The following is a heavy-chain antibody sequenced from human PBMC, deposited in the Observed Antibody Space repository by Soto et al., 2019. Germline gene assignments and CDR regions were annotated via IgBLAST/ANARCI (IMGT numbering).Heavy chain of an antibody. CDR1: GGSFSGYY. D-gene: IGHD2-2*01. V-gene: IGHV4-34*01. Sequence: SETLSLTCAVYGGSFSGYYWSWIRQPPGKELEWIGEINHSGSTNYNPSLKSRVTISVDTSKNQFSLKLSSVTAADTAVYYCARGRLVPAVNFDSWGMGTLVTVAS. CDR2: INHSGST. CDR3: ARGRLVPAVNFDS. J-gene: IGHJ4*02.